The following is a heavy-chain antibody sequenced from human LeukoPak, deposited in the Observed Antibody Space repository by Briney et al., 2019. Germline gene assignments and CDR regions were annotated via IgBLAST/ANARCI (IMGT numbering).Heavy chain of an antibody. D-gene: IGHD3-22*01. CDR2: ISHRGTT. CDR1: GYSISTGYH. CDR3: ARGGEFYYDSSHY. V-gene: IGHV4-38-2*01. J-gene: IGHJ4*02. Sequence: SETLSLTCAVSGYSISTGYHWGWIRQPPGEGLEWIGTISHRGTTYYNLSLKCRLTISVDTSNNQFSLKLISVTAADTAVYYCARGGEFYYDSSHYWGQGILVTVSS.